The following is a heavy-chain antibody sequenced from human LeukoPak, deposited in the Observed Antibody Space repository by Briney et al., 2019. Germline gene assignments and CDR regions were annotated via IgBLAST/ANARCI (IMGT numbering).Heavy chain of an antibody. CDR3: TRDSANYHFAY. CDR2: LYSGGAT. CDR1: GFTVKDNF. D-gene: IGHD4/OR15-4a*01. Sequence: PGGSLRLSCAASGFTVKDNFMSWVRQDPGKGLEWVSVLYSGGATYYADSVKGRFTISRDNSKNIVFLQMNDLRTEDTAFYYCTRDSANYHFAYWGQGALVTVSS. J-gene: IGHJ4*02. V-gene: IGHV3-66*01.